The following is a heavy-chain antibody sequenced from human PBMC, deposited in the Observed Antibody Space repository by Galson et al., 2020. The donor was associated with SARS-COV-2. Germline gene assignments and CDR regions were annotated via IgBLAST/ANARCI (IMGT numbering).Heavy chain of an antibody. CDR3: ARHLHPHSHYYYYGMDI. D-gene: IGHD3-10*01. V-gene: IGHV3-48*03. J-gene: IGHJ6*02. Sequence: GESLKISCAASGFTVRTYEMHWVRQAPGKGLEWVSSISNGANSIYYADSVMGRFTISRDNAQNSVFLQMSSLRAEDTAVYYCARHLHPHSHYYYYGMDIWGQGTTVTVSS. CDR2: ISNGANSI. CDR1: GFTVRTYE.